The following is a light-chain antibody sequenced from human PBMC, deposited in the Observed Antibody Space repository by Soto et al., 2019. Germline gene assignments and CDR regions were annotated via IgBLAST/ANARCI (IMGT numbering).Light chain of an antibody. CDR1: QSIDSD. J-gene: IGKJ1*01. Sequence: EIVMTQSSATLSVSPGERVILSCRASQSIDSDLAWYQHKPGQAPRLLIYGASTRATGIPARFSGSGSGTEFTLTISSLQSEDFAVYYCQQYNNWPRGTFGQGTKVDIK. CDR3: QQYNNWPRGT. V-gene: IGKV3-15*01. CDR2: GAS.